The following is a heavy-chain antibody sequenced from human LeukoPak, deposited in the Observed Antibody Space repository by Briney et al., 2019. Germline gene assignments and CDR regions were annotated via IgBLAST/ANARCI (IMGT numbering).Heavy chain of an antibody. Sequence: PGGSLRLSCAASGFTFSSYGMHWVRQAPGKGLEWVAFIRYDGSNKYYADSVKGRFTLSRDNSKNTLYLQMNSLRAEDTAVYYCARGRTAMVTIDYWGQGTLVTVSS. J-gene: IGHJ4*02. CDR2: IRYDGSNK. D-gene: IGHD5-18*01. V-gene: IGHV3-30*02. CDR3: ARGRTAMVTIDY. CDR1: GFTFSSYG.